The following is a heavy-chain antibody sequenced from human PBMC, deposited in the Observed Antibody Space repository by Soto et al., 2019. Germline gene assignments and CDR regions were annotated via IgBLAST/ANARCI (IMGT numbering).Heavy chain of an antibody. CDR2: ISYDGSNK. D-gene: IGHD5-12*01. V-gene: IGHV3-30*18. CDR3: AKDWVEVATISGIFDY. CDR1: GFTFSSYG. J-gene: IGHJ4*02. Sequence: PGGSLRLSCAASGFTFSSYGMHWVRQAPGKGLEWVAVISYDGSNKYYADSVKGRFTISRDNSKNTLYLQMNSLRAEDTAVYYCAKDWVEVATISGIFDYWGQGTLVTVSS.